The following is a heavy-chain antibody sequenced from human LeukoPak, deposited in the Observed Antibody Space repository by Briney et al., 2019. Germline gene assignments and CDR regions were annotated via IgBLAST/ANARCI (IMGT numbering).Heavy chain of an antibody. V-gene: IGHV3-23*01. D-gene: IGHD1-14*01. J-gene: IGHJ6*03. CDR3: AKARTTSPYYYYMDV. Sequence: GGSLRLSCAASGFTFSSYAISWVRQAPGKGLEWVSAISGSGGSTYYADSVKGRFTISRDNSKNTLYLQMNSLRAEDTAVYYCAKARTTSPYYYYMDVWGKGTTVTVSS. CDR1: GFTFSSYA. CDR2: ISGSGGST.